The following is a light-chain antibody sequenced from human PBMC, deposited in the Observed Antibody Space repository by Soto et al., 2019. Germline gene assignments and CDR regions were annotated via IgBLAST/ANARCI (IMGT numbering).Light chain of an antibody. Sequence: QSALTQPASVSGSPGQSXTIXXTGTXXDVGGYNYVSWYQQHPGKAPKLMIYDVSNRPSGVSNRFSGSKSGNTASLTISGLQAEDEADYYCSSYTSSSSLVFGGGTKLTVL. J-gene: IGLJ3*02. CDR2: DVS. CDR1: XXDVGGYNY. CDR3: SSYTSSSSLV. V-gene: IGLV2-14*01.